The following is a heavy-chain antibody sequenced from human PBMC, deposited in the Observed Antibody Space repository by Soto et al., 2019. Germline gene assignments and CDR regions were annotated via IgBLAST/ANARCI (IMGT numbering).Heavy chain of an antibody. Sequence: EVQLLESGGAFVQPGGSLRLSCAASGFTFNSYAMSWVRQAPGKGLEWVSAIGSDGTAIQYADSVKGRFTIPKDNSNDTLYLQMNSLRAEDTAVYYCVRPGLTVPGTRYFDHWGQGALVTVSS. CDR1: GFTFNSYA. CDR3: VRPGLTVPGTRYFDH. J-gene: IGHJ4*02. CDR2: IGSDGTAI. V-gene: IGHV3-23*05. D-gene: IGHD6-19*01.